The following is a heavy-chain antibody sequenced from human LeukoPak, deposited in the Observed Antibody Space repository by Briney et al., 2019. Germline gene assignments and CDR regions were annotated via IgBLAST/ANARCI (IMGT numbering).Heavy chain of an antibody. Sequence: GGSLRLSCAASGFTFSNAWMSWVRQAPGKGLEWVGRIKSKIHGGTTDYAAPVKGRFTISRDDSENTMYLQMNSLKTEDTAVYYGNAVSKGWFDPWGQGTLVTVSS. CDR3: NAVSKGWFDP. CDR1: GFTFSNAW. D-gene: IGHD2-8*01. V-gene: IGHV3-15*01. CDR2: IKSKIHGGTT. J-gene: IGHJ5*02.